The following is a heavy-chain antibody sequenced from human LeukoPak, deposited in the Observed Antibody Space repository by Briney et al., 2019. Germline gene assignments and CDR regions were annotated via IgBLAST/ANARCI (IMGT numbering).Heavy chain of an antibody. J-gene: IGHJ3*01. D-gene: IGHD2-15*01. CDR1: GDSVSTNSVA. Sequence: SQTLSLTCAISGDSVSTNSVAWNWIRQSPSRCLEWLGRTYYRSKWNNDYAVSVKSRITINPDTSKNQFSLQLNSLSPDDTALYYCARGRYSGFDLWGQGTMVTVSS. CDR3: ARGRYSGFDL. CDR2: TYYRSKWNN. V-gene: IGHV6-1*01.